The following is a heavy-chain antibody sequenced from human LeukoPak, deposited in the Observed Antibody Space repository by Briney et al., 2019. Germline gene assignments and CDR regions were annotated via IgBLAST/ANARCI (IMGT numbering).Heavy chain of an antibody. J-gene: IGHJ4*02. Sequence: GRSLRLSCAPSGFIFRNYAVSCVRQAPRKWLEWVSAITGSGHTTYYADTGKGRFTISRDNSKNTLYVEMNTLRAEDTAVYYCAKWGDYDILTGYYVSDFWGQGTLVTVSS. CDR1: GFIFRNYA. CDR3: AKWGDYDILTGYYVSDF. CDR2: ITGSGHTT. D-gene: IGHD3-9*01. V-gene: IGHV3-23*01.